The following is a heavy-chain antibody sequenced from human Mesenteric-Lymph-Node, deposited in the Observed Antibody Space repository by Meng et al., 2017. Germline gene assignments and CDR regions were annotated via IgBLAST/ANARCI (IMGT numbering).Heavy chain of an antibody. CDR3: ARDSSSSAYSPFDY. J-gene: IGHJ4*02. V-gene: IGHV4-31*03. D-gene: IGHD3-22*01. CDR1: GGSIRSGGYY. Sequence: QRPGPRPVMPSDILPLTCTFSGGSIRSGGYYWSWIRQHPGKGLEWIGYIYYSRSTYYNPSLKSRVTISVDTSKNQFSLKLSSVTPEDTAVYYCARDSSSSAYSPFDYWGQGTLVTVSS. CDR2: IYYSRST.